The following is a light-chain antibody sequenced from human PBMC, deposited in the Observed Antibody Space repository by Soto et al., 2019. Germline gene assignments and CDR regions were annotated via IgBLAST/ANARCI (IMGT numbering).Light chain of an antibody. V-gene: IGKV1-5*03. CDR2: KAS. CDR1: QSSTSW. Sequence: DIQMTQSASTLSASVGDRVTITCRASQSSTSWLAWYQQKPGKAPKLLIYKASSLESGVPSRFSGSGSGTEFTLTISRLQPDDFATYYCQQYNSYPWTFGQGTKVEIK. CDR3: QQYNSYPWT. J-gene: IGKJ1*01.